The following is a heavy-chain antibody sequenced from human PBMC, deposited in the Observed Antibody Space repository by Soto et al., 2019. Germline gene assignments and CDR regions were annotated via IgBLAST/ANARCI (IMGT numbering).Heavy chain of an antibody. CDR3: ARETYYYDSSGFASPTLDDAFDI. J-gene: IGHJ3*02. Sequence: QVQLVESGGGVVQPGRSLRLSCAASGFTFSSYAMHWVRQAPGKGLEWVAVISYVGSNKYYTDSVKGRFTISRDNSKNTLYLQMNSLRAEDTAVYYCARETYYYDSSGFASPTLDDAFDIWGQGTMVTVSS. CDR2: ISYVGSNK. D-gene: IGHD3-22*01. CDR1: GFTFSSYA. V-gene: IGHV3-30-3*01.